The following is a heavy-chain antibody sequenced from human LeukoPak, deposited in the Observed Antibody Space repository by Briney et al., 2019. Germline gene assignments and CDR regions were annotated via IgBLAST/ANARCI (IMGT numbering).Heavy chain of an antibody. CDR3: ARVDRRGYSYDYGTMDV. CDR2: ISWNSGTK. Sequence: GGSLRLSCAASGFTFNSYAMHWVRQAPGKGLEWVSGISWNSGTKIYGDSVKGRFTISRDNAKNSLFLQMDSLRPDDTALYFCARVDRRGYSYDYGTMDVWGKGTTVTVSS. CDR1: GFTFNSYA. V-gene: IGHV3-9*01. D-gene: IGHD5-18*01. J-gene: IGHJ6*03.